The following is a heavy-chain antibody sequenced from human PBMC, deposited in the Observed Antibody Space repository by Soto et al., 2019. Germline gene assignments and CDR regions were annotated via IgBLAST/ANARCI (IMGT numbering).Heavy chain of an antibody. CDR3: ASRGRYYFDY. V-gene: IGHV3-23*01. CDR1: VFPFTSHA. J-gene: IGHJ4*02. CDR2: ITDSGSST. Sequence: GGSTRLSCAASVFPFTSHAVSWVRQAPGKGLQWVSSITDSGSSTFYADSVKGRFTISRDNSKNTLLLQMNSLRAEDTAVYYCASRGRYYFDYWGQGTLVTVSS. D-gene: IGHD3-10*01.